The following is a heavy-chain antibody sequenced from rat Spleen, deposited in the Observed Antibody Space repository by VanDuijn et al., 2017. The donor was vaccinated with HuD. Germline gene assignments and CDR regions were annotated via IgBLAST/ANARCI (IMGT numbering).Heavy chain of an antibody. Sequence: EVQLVESGGGLVQPGRSMKISCAASGFTFSNYGMAWVRQAPKQGLDWVASITTGGDNTYYRDSVKGRFSISRDNAKSTQSLQMDSLRSEDTATYYCARRGYTTDYYGICFAYWGKGTLVTVSS. CDR1: GFTFSNYG. D-gene: IGHD1-6*01. V-gene: IGHV5S13*01. J-gene: IGHJ3*01. CDR2: ITTGGDNT. CDR3: ARRGYTTDYYGICFAY.